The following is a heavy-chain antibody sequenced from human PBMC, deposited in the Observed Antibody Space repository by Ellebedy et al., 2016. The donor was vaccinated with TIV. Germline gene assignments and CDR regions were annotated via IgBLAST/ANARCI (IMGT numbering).Heavy chain of an antibody. CDR3: ARQRWGSGDAFDI. CDR1: GYTFTAYY. Sequence: AASVKVSCKASGYTFTAYYLHWVRQAPGQGLEWMGWINPNSGGTNYAQKFQGWVTMTRDTSISTAYMELSRLRSDDTAVYYCARQRWGSGDAFDIWGQGTMVTVSS. J-gene: IGHJ3*02. CDR2: INPNSGGT. V-gene: IGHV1-2*04. D-gene: IGHD5-24*01.